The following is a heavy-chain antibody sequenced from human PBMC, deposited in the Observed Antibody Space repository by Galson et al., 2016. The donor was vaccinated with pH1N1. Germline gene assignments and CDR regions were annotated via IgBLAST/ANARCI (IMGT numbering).Heavy chain of an antibody. J-gene: IGHJ4*02. CDR3: ARRSTELGLDY. D-gene: IGHD2/OR15-2a*01. CDR2: IYPGDSAT. CDR1: GYTFTTYW. V-gene: IGHV5-51*03. Sequence: QSGAEVKKPGESLKISCQASGYTFTTYWIGWVRQMPGKGLEWMGIIYPGDSATKYSPSFEGQVTFSVDKSKNTAYLHWSSLKASDTAIYYCARRSTELGLDYWGQGALVTVSS.